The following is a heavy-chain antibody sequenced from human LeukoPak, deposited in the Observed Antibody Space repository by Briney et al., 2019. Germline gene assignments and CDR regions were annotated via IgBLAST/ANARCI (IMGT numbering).Heavy chain of an antibody. CDR1: GGSISSYY. CDR3: ARVLTTVTTPRRDYFDY. Sequence: SETLSLTCTVSGGSISSYYWSCIRQPPGKGLEWIGYIYYSGSTNYNPSLMSRVTISVDTSKNQFSLKLSSVTAADTAVYYCARVLTTVTTPRRDYFDYWGQGTLVTVSS. CDR2: IYYSGST. V-gene: IGHV4-59*08. D-gene: IGHD4-17*01. J-gene: IGHJ4*02.